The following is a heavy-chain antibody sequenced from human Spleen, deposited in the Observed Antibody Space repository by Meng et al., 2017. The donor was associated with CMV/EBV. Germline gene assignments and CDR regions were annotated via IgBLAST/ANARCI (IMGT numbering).Heavy chain of an antibody. Sequence: ASVKVSCKTSGFTLSGYYIHWVRQAPGHGLEWMGCIRPDTGGTNYAQKFQGRVTMTGDTAISATYMELRRLRSDDTAVYYCARCNYYYDSSGPFGPWGQGTLVTVSS. J-gene: IGHJ5*02. CDR2: IRPDTGGT. CDR1: GFTLSGYY. V-gene: IGHV1-2*02. D-gene: IGHD3-22*01. CDR3: ARCNYYYDSSGPFGP.